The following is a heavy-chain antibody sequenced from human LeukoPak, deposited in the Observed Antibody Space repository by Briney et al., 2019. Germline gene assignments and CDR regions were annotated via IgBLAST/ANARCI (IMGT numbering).Heavy chain of an antibody. CDR2: IDKKDNFYTT. CDR3: TRDSGTYNWLDP. D-gene: IGHD1-26*01. V-gene: IGHV3-73*01. J-gene: IGHJ5*02. Sequence: GGSLRLSCAASGFTFSGSAIHWVRQSSGKGLEWVGHIDKKDNFYTTTSAASVTGRFTISRDDSKNTAYLQMNSLKTEDTALYYCTRDSGTYNWLDPWGQGTLVTVSS. CDR1: GFTFSGSA.